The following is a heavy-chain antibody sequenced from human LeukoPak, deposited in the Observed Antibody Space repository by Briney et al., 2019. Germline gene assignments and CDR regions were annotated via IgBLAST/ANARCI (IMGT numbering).Heavy chain of an antibody. J-gene: IGHJ4*02. CDR3: ANIPNRVEMATTVGYFDY. CDR1: GFTFSSYA. CDR2: ISGSGGST. V-gene: IGHV3-23*01. D-gene: IGHD5-24*01. Sequence: GGSLRLSCAASGFTFSSYAMSWVRQAPGKGLEWVSAISGSGGSTYYADSVKGRFTISRDNSKNTLYLQMNILRAEDTAVYYCANIPNRVEMATTVGYFDYWGQGTLVTVSS.